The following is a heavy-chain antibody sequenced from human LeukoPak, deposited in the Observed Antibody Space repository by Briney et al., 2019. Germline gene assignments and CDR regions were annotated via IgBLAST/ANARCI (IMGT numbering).Heavy chain of an antibody. CDR2: IFHSGST. Sequence: PSETLSLTCTVSGDSIFSTTYYWGWIRQPPGKGLEWIGSIFHSGSTYYNPSLKSRVTISVDTSKNQFSLKLSSVTAADTAVYYCARVSSSWYAGDAFDIWGQGTMVTVSS. CDR3: ARVSSSWYAGDAFDI. CDR1: GDSIFSTTYY. D-gene: IGHD6-13*01. V-gene: IGHV4-39*07. J-gene: IGHJ3*02.